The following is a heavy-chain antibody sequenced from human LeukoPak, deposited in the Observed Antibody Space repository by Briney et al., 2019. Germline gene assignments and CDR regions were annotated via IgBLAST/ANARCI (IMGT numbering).Heavy chain of an antibody. Sequence: SETLSLTCAVSGGSISSYYWSWIRQPPGKGLEWIGYIYYSGNTNYNPSLKSRVTMSVDTSKNQFSLKLNSVTAADTAVYYCARDIVGVTRAFGYWGQGTLATVSS. D-gene: IGHD1-26*01. V-gene: IGHV4-59*01. CDR3: ARDIVGVTRAFGY. CDR1: GGSISSYY. J-gene: IGHJ4*02. CDR2: IYYSGNT.